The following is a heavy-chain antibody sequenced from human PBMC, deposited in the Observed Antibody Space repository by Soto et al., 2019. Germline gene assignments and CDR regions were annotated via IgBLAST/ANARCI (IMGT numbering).Heavy chain of an antibody. V-gene: IGHV4-59*02. CDR1: GASVSHGY. Sequence: PSETLSLTCNVSGASVSHGYWSWIRQPPGKGLEWIGFMYFGGSFNYNPSLTSRATISVETSKNQFSRKLTSVTASDTAVYYCARSYYDSTGFAVDPWGQGTLVTVSS. CDR3: ARSYYDSTGFAVDP. J-gene: IGHJ5*02. CDR2: MYFGGSF. D-gene: IGHD3-22*01.